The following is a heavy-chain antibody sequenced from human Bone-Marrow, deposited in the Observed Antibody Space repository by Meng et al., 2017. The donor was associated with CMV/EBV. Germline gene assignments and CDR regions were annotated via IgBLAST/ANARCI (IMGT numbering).Heavy chain of an antibody. CDR2: INHNGST. Sequence: LSLTCSVYGGSFSGYYLSWIRQPPGKGLEWIGEINHNGSTNYNPSLKSRVTISVDTSKNQFSLKLSSVTAADTAVYYCARGRKVWFDPWGQGTLVTVSS. CDR1: GGSFSGYY. V-gene: IGHV4-34*01. J-gene: IGHJ5*02. CDR3: ARGRKVWFDP.